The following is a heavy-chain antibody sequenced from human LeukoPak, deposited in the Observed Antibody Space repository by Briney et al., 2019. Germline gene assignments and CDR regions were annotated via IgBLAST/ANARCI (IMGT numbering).Heavy chain of an antibody. V-gene: IGHV3-20*04. CDR1: GFTFSSYE. CDR3: ARARDSSGFSSLDY. CDR2: INWNGGST. D-gene: IGHD3-22*01. J-gene: IGHJ4*02. Sequence: PGGSLRLSCAASGFTFSSYEMNWVRQVPGKGLEWVSTINWNGGSTGYADSVKGRFTISRDNAKNSLYLQMNSLRAEDTALYYCARARDSSGFSSLDYWGQGTLVTVSS.